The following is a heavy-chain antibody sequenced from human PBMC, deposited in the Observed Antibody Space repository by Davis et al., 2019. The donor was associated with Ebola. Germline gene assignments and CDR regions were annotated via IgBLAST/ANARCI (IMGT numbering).Heavy chain of an antibody. V-gene: IGHV3-53*01. D-gene: IGHD4-23*01. CDR1: GFTVSSIY. Sequence: GESLKISCAASGFTVSSIYMSWVRQAPGTVLEWVSVIYSGGSTYYADSVKGRFTISRDNSKNTLYLQMNSLRAEDTAVYYFARGLTTVVTGWFEPWGQRTLVTVSS. CDR3: ARGLTTVVTGWFEP. J-gene: IGHJ5*02. CDR2: IYSGGST.